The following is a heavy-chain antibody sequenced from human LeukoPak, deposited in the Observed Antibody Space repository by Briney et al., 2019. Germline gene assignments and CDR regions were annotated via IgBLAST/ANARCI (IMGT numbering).Heavy chain of an antibody. V-gene: IGHV3-23*01. CDR2: INDSGGST. CDR1: GFTFNNYA. Sequence: GGSLRLSCAASGFTFNNYAMNWVRQAPGKGLEWVSVINDSGGSTFYADSVKGRFSISRDNSDLYLQMSSLRPEDTAVYYCARSLKWNLVGFDYWGQGTLVTVSS. CDR3: ARSLKWNLVGFDY. D-gene: IGHD1-1*01. J-gene: IGHJ4*02.